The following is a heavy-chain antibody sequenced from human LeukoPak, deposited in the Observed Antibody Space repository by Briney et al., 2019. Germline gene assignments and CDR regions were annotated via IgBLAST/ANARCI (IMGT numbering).Heavy chain of an antibody. CDR3: ARLGVGATRDAFDI. D-gene: IGHD1-26*01. Sequence: PGGSLRLSCAASGFTFDDYGMSWVRQAPGKGLEWVSGINWNGGSTGYADSVKGRFTISRDNAKNSQYLQMNSLRAEDTALYYCARLGVGATRDAFDIWGQGTMVTVSS. J-gene: IGHJ3*02. CDR1: GFTFDDYG. CDR2: INWNGGST. V-gene: IGHV3-20*04.